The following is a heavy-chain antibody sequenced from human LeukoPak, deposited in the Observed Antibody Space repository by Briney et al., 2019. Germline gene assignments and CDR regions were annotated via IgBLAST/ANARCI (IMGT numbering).Heavy chain of an antibody. CDR2: IYYSGST. Sequence: SETLSLTCTVSGGSISSHYWSWIRQPPGKGLEWTGYIYYSGSTNYNPSLKSRVTISVDTSKNQFSLKLSSVTAADTAVYYCARVPRSYYYDSSGYLVFDYWGQGTLVTVSS. D-gene: IGHD3-22*01. CDR1: GGSISSHY. J-gene: IGHJ4*02. CDR3: ARVPRSYYYDSSGYLVFDY. V-gene: IGHV4-59*11.